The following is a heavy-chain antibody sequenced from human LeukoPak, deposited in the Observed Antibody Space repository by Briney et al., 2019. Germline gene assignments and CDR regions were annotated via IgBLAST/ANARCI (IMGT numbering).Heavy chain of an antibody. V-gene: IGHV3-23*01. Sequence: GGSLRLSCAASGFTFSSYAMSWVRQAPEKGLEWVSAISGSGGSTYYADSVKGRFTISRDNSKNTLYLQMNSLRAEDTAVYYCAKALMRDYDYYYYGMDVWGQGTTVTVSS. CDR1: GFTFSSYA. CDR3: AKALMRDYDYYYYGMDV. CDR2: ISGSGGST. J-gene: IGHJ6*02. D-gene: IGHD4-17*01.